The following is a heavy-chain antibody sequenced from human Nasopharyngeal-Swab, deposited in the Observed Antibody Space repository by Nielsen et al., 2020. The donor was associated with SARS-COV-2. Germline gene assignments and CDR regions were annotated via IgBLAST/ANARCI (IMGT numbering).Heavy chain of an antibody. CDR3: ARDSGSSGWSGAY. Sequence: GESLKISCAASGFTFSSYAMHWVRQAPGKGLEWVAVISYDGSNKYYADSVKGRFTISRDNSKNTLYLQMNSLRAEDTAVYYCARDSGSSGWSGAYWGQGTLVTVSS. V-gene: IGHV3-30-3*01. CDR1: GFTFSSYA. J-gene: IGHJ4*02. D-gene: IGHD6-19*01. CDR2: ISYDGSNK.